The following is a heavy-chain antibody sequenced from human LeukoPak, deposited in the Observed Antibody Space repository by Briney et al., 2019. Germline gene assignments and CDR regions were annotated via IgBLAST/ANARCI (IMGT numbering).Heavy chain of an antibody. D-gene: IGHD4-17*01. Sequence: SEPLSLTCTVSGGSINGYYWTWIRQPPGKGLQWIGYISDSGSTNHNPSLKSRVSMSVGSSNTDFSLRLNSVTAADTAVYYCARVFRGAVTSNWFDPWGQGTLVTVSS. V-gene: IGHV4-59*01. J-gene: IGHJ5*02. CDR2: ISDSGST. CDR3: ARVFRGAVTSNWFDP. CDR1: GGSINGYY.